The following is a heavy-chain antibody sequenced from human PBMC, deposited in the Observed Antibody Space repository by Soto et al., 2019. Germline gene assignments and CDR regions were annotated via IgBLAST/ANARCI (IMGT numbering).Heavy chain of an antibody. V-gene: IGHV1-18*01. Sequence: QVQLVQSGAEVKKPGASVKVSCKASGYTFTSYGISWVRQAPGQGLEWMGWISAYNGNTNYAQKLQGRVTMTTDTSTSTAYIELRSLRSDETAVYYCASSLLVGYGLEGESDWGQGTLVTVSS. CDR1: GYTFTSYG. CDR2: ISAYNGNT. CDR3: ASSLLVGYGLEGESD. J-gene: IGHJ4*02. D-gene: IGHD5-18*01.